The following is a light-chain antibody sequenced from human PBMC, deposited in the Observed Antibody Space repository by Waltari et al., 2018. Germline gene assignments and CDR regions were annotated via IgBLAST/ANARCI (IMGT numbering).Light chain of an antibody. Sequence: EVVLTQSPATLSLSPGERATLSCRASQRVSNSLALYRQKPGQAPSLLIYDASTRAAGIPGRFSGSGSGTDFTLTISSLEPEDFAVYYCQLRTGWPMTFGQGTRLEIK. CDR2: DAS. CDR3: QLRTGWPMT. V-gene: IGKV3-11*01. CDR1: QRVSNS. J-gene: IGKJ5*01.